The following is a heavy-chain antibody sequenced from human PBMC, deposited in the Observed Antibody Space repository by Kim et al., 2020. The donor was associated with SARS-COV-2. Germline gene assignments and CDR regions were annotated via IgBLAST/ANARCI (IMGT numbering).Heavy chain of an antibody. CDR3: AKDKGSIKGIATVPYT. V-gene: IGHV3-30*18. Sequence: GGSLRLSCAASGFTFSSYGMHRVRQAPGKGLEWVAVISYDGSNKYYADSVKGRFTISRDNSKNTLYLQMNSLRAEDTAVYYCAKDKGSIKGIATVPYTWG. CDR1: GFTFSSYG. CDR2: ISYDGSNK. D-gene: IGHD6-25*01. J-gene: IGHJ5*01.